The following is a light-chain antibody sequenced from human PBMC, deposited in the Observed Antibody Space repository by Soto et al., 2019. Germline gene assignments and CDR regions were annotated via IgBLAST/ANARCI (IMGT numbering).Light chain of an antibody. V-gene: IGKV3-11*01. J-gene: IGKJ2*01. CDR1: QSVSSY. CDR2: DAS. Sequence: EIVLTQSPATLSLSPGERATLSCRASQSVSSYLAWYQQKPGQAPRLLIYDASNRATGIPARFSGSGSGTDFTLTFSSLEPEDFAVYYCQQRSIWPPYTFGLFTQLEI. CDR3: QQRSIWPPYT.